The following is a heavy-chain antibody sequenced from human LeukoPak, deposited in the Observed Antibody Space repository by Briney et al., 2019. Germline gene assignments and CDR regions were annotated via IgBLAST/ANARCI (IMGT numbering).Heavy chain of an antibody. CDR2: IFYSESA. CDR1: GGSISSYY. V-gene: IGHV4-59*01. D-gene: IGHD1-26*01. Sequence: SETLSLTCTVTGGSISSYYWSWIRQSPGKGLEWIGHIFYSESANYSPSLKSRLTISVDTSKSQFSLKLSSVTAADTAVYFCARRGGSPLGAFDIWGQGTMVTVSS. CDR3: ARRGGSPLGAFDI. J-gene: IGHJ3*02.